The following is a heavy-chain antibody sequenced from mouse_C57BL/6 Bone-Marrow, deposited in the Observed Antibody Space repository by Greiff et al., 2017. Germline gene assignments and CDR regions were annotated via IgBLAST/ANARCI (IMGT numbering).Heavy chain of an antibody. CDR2: ISSGSSTI. D-gene: IGHD2-1*01. V-gene: IGHV5-17*01. CDR3: ARPNGNYVINY. Sequence: DVKLVESGGGLVKPGGSLKLSCAASGFTFSDYGMHWVRQAPEKGLEWVAYISSGSSTIYYADTVKGRFTIARDNAKNTLFLQMTSLRSEDTAMYYCARPNGNYVINYWGQGTTLTVSS. CDR1: GFTFSDYG. J-gene: IGHJ2*01.